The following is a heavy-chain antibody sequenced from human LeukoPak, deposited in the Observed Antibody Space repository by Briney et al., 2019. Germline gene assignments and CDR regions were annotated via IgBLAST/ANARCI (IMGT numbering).Heavy chain of an antibody. V-gene: IGHV3-74*01. J-gene: IGHJ4*02. CDR2: INSDGSST. CDR3: ATPRGSGSYLAFDY. D-gene: IGHD1-26*01. CDR1: GFTFSSYW. Sequence: PAGGSLRLSCAASGFTFSSYWMHRVRQAPGKGLVWVSRINSDGSSTSYADSVKGRFTISRDNAKNTLHLQMNSLRAEDTAVYYCATPRGSGSYLAFDYWGQGTLVTVSS.